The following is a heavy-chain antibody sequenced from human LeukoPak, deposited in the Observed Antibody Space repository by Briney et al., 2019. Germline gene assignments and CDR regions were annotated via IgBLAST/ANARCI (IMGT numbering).Heavy chain of an antibody. J-gene: IGHJ4*02. Sequence: ASVKVSCKASGGTFSSYAISWVRQAPGQGLEWMGGIIPIFGTANYAQKFQGRVTITADKSTSTAYMELSSLRSEDTAVYYCAIQLWFGDQRDYWGQGTLVTVSS. CDR2: IIPIFGTA. V-gene: IGHV1-69*06. CDR1: GGTFSSYA. CDR3: AIQLWFGDQRDY. D-gene: IGHD3-10*01.